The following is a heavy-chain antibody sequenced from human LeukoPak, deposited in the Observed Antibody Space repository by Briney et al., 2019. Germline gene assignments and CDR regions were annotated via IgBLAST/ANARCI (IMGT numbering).Heavy chain of an antibody. CDR1: GFTVSSNY. V-gene: IGHV3-66*01. D-gene: IGHD4-17*01. Sequence: GGSLRLSCAASGFTVSSNYMSWVRQAPGKGLEWVSVIYSGGSTYYADSVKGRFTISRDNSKNTLYLQMNSLRVDDTAVYYCARGFRSVTTWGYFDYWGRGALVTVSS. CDR3: ARGFRSVTTWGYFDY. J-gene: IGHJ4*02. CDR2: IYSGGST.